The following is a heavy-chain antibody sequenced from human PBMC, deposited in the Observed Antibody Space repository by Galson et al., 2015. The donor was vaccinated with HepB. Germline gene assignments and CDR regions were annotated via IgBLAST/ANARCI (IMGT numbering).Heavy chain of an antibody. Sequence: PALVKPTQTLTLTCSFSGFSLSTSGVGVGWIRQPPGKGLEWLALIYWNGEVRFSPLLRSRLTIIKDTSKNQVVLTMTNMDPVDTATYYCSHRLGTTVLSRDYYFYMDVWGKGTTVTVSS. CDR3: SHRLGTTVLSRDYYFYMDV. D-gene: IGHD3-9*01. CDR1: GFSLSTSGVG. CDR2: IYWNGEV. J-gene: IGHJ6*03. V-gene: IGHV2-5*01.